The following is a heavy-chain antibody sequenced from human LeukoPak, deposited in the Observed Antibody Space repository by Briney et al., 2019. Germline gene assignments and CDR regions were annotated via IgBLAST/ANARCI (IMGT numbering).Heavy chain of an antibody. CDR3: ARLYGGNSEYYFDY. CDR2: INHSGST. J-gene: IGHJ4*02. D-gene: IGHD2-21*02. CDR1: GFTFSSYS. V-gene: IGHV4-34*01. Sequence: GSLRLSCAASGFTFSSYSMNWVRQAPGKGLEWIGEINHSGSTNYNPSLKSRVTISVDTSKNQFSLKLSSVTAADTAVYYCARLYGGNSEYYFDYWGQGTLVTVSS.